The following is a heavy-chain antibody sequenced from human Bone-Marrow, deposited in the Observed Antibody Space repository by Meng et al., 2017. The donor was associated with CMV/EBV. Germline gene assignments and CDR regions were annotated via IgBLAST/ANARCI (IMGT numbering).Heavy chain of an antibody. CDR1: GFTFSSYS. V-gene: IGHV3-21*01. CDR3: AREGDIVVVPAPPYYYGMDV. D-gene: IGHD2-2*01. Sequence: GGSLRLSCAASGFTFSSYSMNWVRQAPGKGLEWVSSISSSSSYIYYADSVKGRFTISRDNAKNSLYLQMNSLRAEDTAVYYCAREGDIVVVPAPPYYYGMDVWGQGTTVTVSS. J-gene: IGHJ6*02. CDR2: ISSSSSYI.